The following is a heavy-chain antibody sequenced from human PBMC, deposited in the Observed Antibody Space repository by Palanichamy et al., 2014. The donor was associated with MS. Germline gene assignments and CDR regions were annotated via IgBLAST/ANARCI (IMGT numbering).Heavy chain of an antibody. V-gene: IGHV3-53*01. J-gene: IGHJ4*02. CDR2: IYIAGST. D-gene: IGHD3-10*01. CDR1: GFTVSSKY. CDR3: ARESWFGEYRGYYFDH. Sequence: EVQLVESGGGLIQPGGSLRVSCAASGFTVSSKYMHRVRQAPGKGLEWVSVIYIAGSTYYADSVKGRFTVFRDNSKNTLYLQMNSLRAEDTAVYYCARESWFGEYRGYYFDHWGQGTLVTVSS.